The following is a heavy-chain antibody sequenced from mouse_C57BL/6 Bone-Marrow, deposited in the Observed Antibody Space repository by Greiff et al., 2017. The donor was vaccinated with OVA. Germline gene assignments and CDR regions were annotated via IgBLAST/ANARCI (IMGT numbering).Heavy chain of an antibody. J-gene: IGHJ1*03. CDR1: GFTFSSYA. Sequence: EVQLVESGGGLVKPGGSLKLSCAASGFTFSSYAMSWVRQTPEKRLEWVATISDGGSYTYYPDNVKGRFTISRDNAKNNLYLQMSHLESEDAAVYYCARGHRGRDFDDWGTGTTVTVSS. CDR3: ARGHRGRDFDD. V-gene: IGHV5-4*01. CDR2: ISDGGSYT.